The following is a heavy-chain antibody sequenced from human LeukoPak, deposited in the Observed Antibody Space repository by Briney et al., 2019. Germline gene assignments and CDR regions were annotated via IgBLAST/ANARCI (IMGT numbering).Heavy chain of an antibody. Sequence: ASVKVSCKASGYTFTGYYMHWVRQAPGQRLEWMGWINPNSGGTNYAQKFQGRVTMTRDTSISTAYMELSRLRSDDTAVYYCARVGWLQLYGAFDIWGQGTMVTVSS. CDR1: GYTFTGYY. V-gene: IGHV1-2*02. CDR2: INPNSGGT. J-gene: IGHJ3*02. D-gene: IGHD5-24*01. CDR3: ARVGWLQLYGAFDI.